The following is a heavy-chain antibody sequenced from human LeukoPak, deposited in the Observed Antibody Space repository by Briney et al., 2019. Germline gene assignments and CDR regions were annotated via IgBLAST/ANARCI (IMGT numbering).Heavy chain of an antibody. CDR3: ARRRPPYSSGSKSSHWFDP. J-gene: IGHJ5*02. CDR2: INHSGST. CDR1: GGSFSGYY. Sequence: PSETLSLTCAVYGGSFSGYYWSWIRQPPGKGLEWIGEINHSGSTNYNPSLKSRVTISVDTSKNQFSLKLSSVTAADTAVYYCARRRPPYSSGSKSSHWFDPWGQGTLVTVSS. V-gene: IGHV4-34*01. D-gene: IGHD6-19*01.